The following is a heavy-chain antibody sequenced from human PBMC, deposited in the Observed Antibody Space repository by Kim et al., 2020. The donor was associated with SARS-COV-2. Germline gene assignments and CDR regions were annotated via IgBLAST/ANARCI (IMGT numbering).Heavy chain of an antibody. D-gene: IGHD6-19*01. CDR2: IYSGGST. J-gene: IGHJ2*01. V-gene: IGHV3-66*02. CDR1: GFTVSSNY. Sequence: GGSLRLSCAASGFTVSSNYMSWVRQAPGKGLEWVSVIYSGGSTYYADSVKGRFTISRDNSKNTLYLQMNSLRAEDTAVYYCARRPINRIAVAGTWYFDLWGRGTLVTVSS. CDR3: ARRPINRIAVAGTWYFDL.